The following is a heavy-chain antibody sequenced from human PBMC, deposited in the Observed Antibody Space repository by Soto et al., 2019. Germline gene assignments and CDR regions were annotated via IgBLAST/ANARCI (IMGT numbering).Heavy chain of an antibody. Sequence: PSETLSLTCTVSGGSISSGGYYWSWIRQHPGKGLEWIGYIYYSGSTYYNPSLKSRVTISVDTSKNQFSLKLSSVNAADTVVYYCARSREVRGYYFDYWGQGTLVTVSS. J-gene: IGHJ4*02. CDR3: ARSREVRGYYFDY. V-gene: IGHV4-31*03. CDR2: IYYSGST. CDR1: GGSISSGGYY. D-gene: IGHD3-10*01.